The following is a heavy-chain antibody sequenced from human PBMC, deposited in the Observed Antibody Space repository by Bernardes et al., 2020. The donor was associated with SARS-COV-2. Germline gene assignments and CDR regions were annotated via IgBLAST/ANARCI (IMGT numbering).Heavy chain of an antibody. CDR2: ISLGGDNT. D-gene: IGHD2-2*01. Sequence: GGSLRLSCVVSGFTLSNPAMSWVRQAPGKGPEWVSGISLGGDNTYYADSVKGRFTISRDISKNTLYLQMHSLRADDTAIYYCAKEVPANDYWGQGTLVTVSS. CDR1: GFTLSNPA. CDR3: AKEVPANDY. J-gene: IGHJ4*02. V-gene: IGHV3-23*01.